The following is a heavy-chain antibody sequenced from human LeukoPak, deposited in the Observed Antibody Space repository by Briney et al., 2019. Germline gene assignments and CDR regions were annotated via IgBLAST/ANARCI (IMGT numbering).Heavy chain of an antibody. CDR3: ARDDGVGYDFWSGYYKPMQFDY. Sequence: GGSLRLSCAASGFTFSSYSMNWVRQAPGKGLEWVSSISSSSSYIYYADSVKGRFTISRDNAKNSLYLQMNSLRAEDTAVYYCARDDGVGYDFWSGYYKPMQFDYWGQGTLVTVSS. D-gene: IGHD3-3*01. J-gene: IGHJ4*02. CDR1: GFTFSSYS. V-gene: IGHV3-21*01. CDR2: ISSSSSYI.